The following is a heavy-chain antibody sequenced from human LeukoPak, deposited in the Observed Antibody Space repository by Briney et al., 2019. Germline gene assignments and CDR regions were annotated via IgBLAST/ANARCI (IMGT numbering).Heavy chain of an antibody. D-gene: IGHD4-17*01. CDR3: ARSLSALPRHDYGSDYMDV. J-gene: IGHJ6*03. CDR2: IRYDGSNK. CDR1: GFTFSSYG. V-gene: IGHV3-30*02. Sequence: PGGSLRLSCAASGFTFSSYGMHWVRQAPGKGLEWVAFIRYDGSNKHYADSVKGRFTISRDNSKNTLYLQMNSLRAEDTAVYYCARSLSALPRHDYGSDYMDVWGKGTTVTVSS.